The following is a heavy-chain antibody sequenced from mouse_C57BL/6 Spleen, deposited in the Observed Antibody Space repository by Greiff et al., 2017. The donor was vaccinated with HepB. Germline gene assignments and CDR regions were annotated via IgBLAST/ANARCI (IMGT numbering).Heavy chain of an antibody. CDR2: ISDGGSYT. D-gene: IGHD1-1*01. V-gene: IGHV5-4*01. Sequence: EVQGVESGGGLVKPGGSLKLSCAASGFTFSSYAMSWVRQTPEKRLEWVATISDGGSYTYYPDNVKGRFTISRDNAKNNLYLQMSHLKSEDTAMYYCARGGDYYGSSYRYFDVWGTGTTVTVSS. J-gene: IGHJ1*03. CDR3: ARGGDYYGSSYRYFDV. CDR1: GFTFSSYA.